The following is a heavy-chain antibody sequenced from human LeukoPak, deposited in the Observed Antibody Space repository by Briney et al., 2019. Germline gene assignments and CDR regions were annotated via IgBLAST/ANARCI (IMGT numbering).Heavy chain of an antibody. CDR3: ARSTDYCTSTSCYMYYFDY. J-gene: IGHJ4*02. D-gene: IGHD2-2*01. V-gene: IGHV3-21*01. CDR1: GFTFSTYS. Sequence: GGSLRLSCAASGFTFSTYSMNWVRQAPGKGLEWVSSISTIRSYIYYADSVKGRFTISRDNAKNSLYLQMNSLRAEDTAVYYCARSTDYCTSTSCYMYYFDYWGQATLVTVSS. CDR2: ISTIRSYI.